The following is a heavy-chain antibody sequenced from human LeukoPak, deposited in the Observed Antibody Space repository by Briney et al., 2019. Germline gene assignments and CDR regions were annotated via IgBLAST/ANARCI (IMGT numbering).Heavy chain of an antibody. CDR3: AREPPGNYDSSGHCYAYFDC. D-gene: IGHD3-22*01. CDR1: GFIFSDDN. V-gene: IGHV3-48*02. J-gene: IGHJ4*02. CDR2: ISSGSSTI. Sequence: PGGSLRLSCAASGFIFSDDNMNWVRQAPGKGLEWVSYISSGSSTIYYADSVKGRFTISRDNAKNSLYLQMNSLTDEDTAVYYCAREPPGNYDSSGHCYAYFDCWGQGTLVTVSS.